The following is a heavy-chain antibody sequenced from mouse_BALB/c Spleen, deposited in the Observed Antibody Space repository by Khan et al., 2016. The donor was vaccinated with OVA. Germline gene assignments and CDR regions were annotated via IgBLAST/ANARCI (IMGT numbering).Heavy chain of an antibody. CDR2: ISYSGST. CDR3: ARSMMAN. CDR1: GYSITSDYA. D-gene: IGHD2-3*01. Sequence: EVQLQESGPGLVKPSQSLSLTCTVTGYSITSDYAWNWIRQFPGNKLEWMGYISYSGSTSYNPSLKSRISITRDTSKNQFFLQLNSMTTEDTATYYCARSMMANWGQGTTLTVSS. J-gene: IGHJ2*01. V-gene: IGHV3-2*02.